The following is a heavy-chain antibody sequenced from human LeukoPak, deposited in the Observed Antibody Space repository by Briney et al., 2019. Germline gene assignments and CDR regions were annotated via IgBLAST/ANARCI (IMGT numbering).Heavy chain of an antibody. D-gene: IGHD3-16*01. CDR1: GGSLSSSSYY. J-gene: IGHJ5*02. CDR3: ARHPLKPYASDWFDP. CDR2: IRYTGST. V-gene: IGHV4-39*01. Sequence: SETLSLTCTVSGGSLSSSSYYWGWIRQPPGKGLEWIGSIRYTGSTFYNPSLESRVTLSADTSKNQFSLKLSSVTAAGTAVYYCARHPLKPYASDWFDPWGQGTLVTVSS.